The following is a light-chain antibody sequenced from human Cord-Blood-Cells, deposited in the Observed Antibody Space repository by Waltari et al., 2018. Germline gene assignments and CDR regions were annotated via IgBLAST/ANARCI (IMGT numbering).Light chain of an antibody. Sequence: DIQMTQSPSSLSASVGDRVTITCRASQSIRSYLNWYQQKPGKAPKRLIYAASSLQSGVPSRFSGSGSGTDFTLTISSLQPEDFATYYCQQSYRTPYSFGQGTKLEIK. CDR2: AAS. CDR3: QQSYRTPYS. CDR1: QSIRSY. V-gene: IGKV1-39*01. J-gene: IGKJ2*03.